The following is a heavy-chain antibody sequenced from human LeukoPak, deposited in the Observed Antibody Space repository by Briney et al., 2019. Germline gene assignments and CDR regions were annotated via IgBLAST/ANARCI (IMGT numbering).Heavy chain of an antibody. CDR1: GFSVSSNY. D-gene: IGHD3-3*01. CDR3: ATRSLRFLEWLLGV. Sequence: GGSLRLSCAASGFSVSSNYVSWVRQAPGKGLEWVSVIYSDGNTYYADSVKGRFTISRDNSKNTLYLQMNSLRPEDTAVYYCATRSLRFLEWLLGVWGQGTLVTVSS. V-gene: IGHV3-53*01. CDR2: IYSDGNT. J-gene: IGHJ4*02.